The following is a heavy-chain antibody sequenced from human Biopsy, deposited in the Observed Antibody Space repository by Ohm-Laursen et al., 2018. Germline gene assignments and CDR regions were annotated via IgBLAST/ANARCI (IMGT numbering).Heavy chain of an antibody. D-gene: IGHD6-19*01. Sequence: TLSLTCTVSGDSLTSGPENWSWIRQSPGQGLEYIGFIYSGGNANYNPSLKNRVTMSVDTSKNQFYLKLYSVTATDTAVYYCARGRRTSGWPYFDNWGQGALVIVSP. J-gene: IGHJ4*02. CDR1: GDSLTSGPEN. V-gene: IGHV4-61*01. CDR3: ARGRRTSGWPYFDN. CDR2: IYSGGNA.